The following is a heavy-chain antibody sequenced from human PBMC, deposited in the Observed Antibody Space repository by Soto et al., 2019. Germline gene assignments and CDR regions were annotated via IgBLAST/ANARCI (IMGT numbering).Heavy chain of an antibody. Sequence: GGSLRLSCAASGFSFVNYWMNWVRQAPGKGLEWVANINVDGSEKYFVDSVRGRFTISRDNAKKSVFLQMNSLRPEDAAVYYCARDIMGGTFDIWGQGTMVTVSS. V-gene: IGHV3-7*05. J-gene: IGHJ3*02. CDR3: ARDIMGGTFDI. CDR2: INVDGSEK. CDR1: GFSFVNYW. D-gene: IGHD2-8*01.